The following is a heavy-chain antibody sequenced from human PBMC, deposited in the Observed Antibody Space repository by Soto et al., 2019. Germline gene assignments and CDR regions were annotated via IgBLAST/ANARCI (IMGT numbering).Heavy chain of an antibody. CDR2: INHSGST. D-gene: IGHD6-13*01. CDR3: ARGKYSSSWYALDY. V-gene: IGHV4-34*01. Sequence: SETLSLTCAVYGGSFSGYYWSWIRQPPGKGLEWIGEINHSGSTNYNPSLKSRVTISVDTSKNQFSLKLSSVTAADTAVYYCARGKYSSSWYALDYWGQGTLVT. J-gene: IGHJ4*02. CDR1: GGSFSGYY.